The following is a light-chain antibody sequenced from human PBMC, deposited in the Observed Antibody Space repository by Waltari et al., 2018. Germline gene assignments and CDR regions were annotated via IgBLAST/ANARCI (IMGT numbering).Light chain of an antibody. CDR3: LQYYTNPYT. J-gene: IGKJ2*01. V-gene: IGKV4-1*01. CDR2: WAS. CDR1: HSVVLSSNGRSY. Sequence: IVVTQFPDSRPVSLGERATINCKTSHSVVLSSNGRSYLAWYQQKPGQSPTLLFSWASTRESGVPDRFFASGSGTDFTLTISSLQSEDVAVYYCLQYYTNPYTFGQGTKLEIK.